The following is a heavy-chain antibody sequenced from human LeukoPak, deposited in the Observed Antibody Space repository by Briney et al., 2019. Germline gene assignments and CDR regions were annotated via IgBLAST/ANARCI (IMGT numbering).Heavy chain of an antibody. CDR1: GGTFSSYA. CDR2: IIPIFGTA. CDR3: AGVTVFGVVIPYGMDV. J-gene: IGHJ6*02. Sequence: SVTLSCTSSGGTFSSYAISWVRQAPGQGLEWMGGIIPIFGTANYAQNFQGRVTITADDSTSTAYLELRSLRSEATAVYYCAGVTVFGVVIPYGMDVWGQGTTVSVSS. V-gene: IGHV1-69*13. D-gene: IGHD3-3*01.